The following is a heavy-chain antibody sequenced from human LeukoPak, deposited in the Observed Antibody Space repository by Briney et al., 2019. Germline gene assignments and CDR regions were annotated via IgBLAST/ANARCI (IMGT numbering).Heavy chain of an antibody. V-gene: IGHV3-74*01. CDR1: GFTFSSYW. Sequence: PGGSLRLSCAASGFTFSSYWMHWVRQAPGKGLVWVSRINSDGSSSIYADSVKGRFTVSRDNAENTVYLQMNSLRAEDTAVYYCSREVVLSAISVSDSWGQGTLVTVSS. D-gene: IGHD2-21*01. J-gene: IGHJ4*02. CDR3: SREVVLSAISVSDS. CDR2: INSDGSSS.